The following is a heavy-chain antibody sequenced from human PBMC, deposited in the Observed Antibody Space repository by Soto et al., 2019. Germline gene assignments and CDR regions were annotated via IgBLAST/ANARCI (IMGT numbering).Heavy chain of an antibody. CDR2: ISAYNGNT. D-gene: IGHD3-9*01. V-gene: IGHV1-18*01. CDR3: ARCGDFDILTGYYPLDY. CDR1: GYTFTSYG. Sequence: ASVKVSCKASGYTFTSYGINWVRQAPGQGLEWMGWISAYNGNTNYAQKLQGRVTMTTDTSTSTAYMELRSLRSDDTAVYYCARCGDFDILTGYYPLDYWGQGTLVTVSS. J-gene: IGHJ4*02.